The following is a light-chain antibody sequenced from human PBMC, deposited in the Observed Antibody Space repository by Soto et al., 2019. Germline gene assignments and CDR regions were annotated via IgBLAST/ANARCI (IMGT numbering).Light chain of an antibody. Sequence: QSALTQPASVSGSPGQSITISCTGTSSDVGGYNFVSWYQQHPGKAPKLIIYAVSNRPSGVSNRFSGSKSGNTASLTISGLQAEDEAEYYCSSYRGSSAVVFGGGTKLTVL. CDR3: SSYRGSSAVV. J-gene: IGLJ2*01. CDR2: AVS. CDR1: SSDVGGYNF. V-gene: IGLV2-14*01.